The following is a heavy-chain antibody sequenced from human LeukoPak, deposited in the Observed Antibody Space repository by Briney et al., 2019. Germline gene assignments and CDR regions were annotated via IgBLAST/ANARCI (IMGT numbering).Heavy chain of an antibody. J-gene: IGHJ5*02. Sequence: SETLSLTCTVSGGSISSSSYYWGWVRQPPGKGLEWIGYIYYSGSTYYNPSLKSRITISVDTSKNQFSLKLSSVTAADTAVYYCAREGDILTGYGFDPWGQGTLVTVSS. CDR2: IYYSGST. CDR1: GGSISSSSYY. V-gene: IGHV4-31*03. CDR3: AREGDILTGYGFDP. D-gene: IGHD3-9*01.